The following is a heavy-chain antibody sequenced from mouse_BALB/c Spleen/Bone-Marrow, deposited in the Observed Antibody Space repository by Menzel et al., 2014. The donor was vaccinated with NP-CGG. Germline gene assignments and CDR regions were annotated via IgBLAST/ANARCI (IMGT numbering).Heavy chain of an antibody. J-gene: IGHJ3*01. Sequence: VMLVESGPGLVAPSQSLSITCTVSGFSLSRYSIHWIRQPPGNGLEWLGMIWGGGSTDYNSALKSRLSISKDNPKSQVFLKMNSLQTDDTAIYYCARNLRDPFAYWGQGTLVTVSA. CDR2: IWGGGST. V-gene: IGHV2-6-4*01. CDR1: GFSLSRYS. CDR3: ARNLRDPFAY.